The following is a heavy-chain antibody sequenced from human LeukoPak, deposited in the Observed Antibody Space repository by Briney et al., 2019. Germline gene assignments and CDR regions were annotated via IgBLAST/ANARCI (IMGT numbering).Heavy chain of an antibody. CDR3: ARPGFPYYYDSSGYYNWFDP. J-gene: IGHJ5*02. CDR1: GGTFSSYA. CDR2: IIPILGIA. D-gene: IGHD3-22*01. Sequence: ASVKVSCKASGGTFSSYAISWVRQAPGQGLEWMGRIIPILGIANYAQKFQGRVTITADKSTSTAYMELSSLRSEDTAVYYCARPGFPYYYDSSGYYNWFDPWGQGTLVTVSS. V-gene: IGHV1-69*04.